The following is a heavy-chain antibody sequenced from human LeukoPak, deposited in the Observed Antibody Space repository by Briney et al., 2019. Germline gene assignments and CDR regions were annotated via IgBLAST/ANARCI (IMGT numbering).Heavy chain of an antibody. CDR3: ASMLRFFNYYYGMDV. Sequence: ASVKVSCKASGYTFTAYYMHWVRQAPGQGLEWMGWISPNSGGTNYAQKFQGRVTMTRDTSISTAYMELSRLRSDDTAVYYCASMLRFFNYYYGMDVWGQGTTVTVSS. V-gene: IGHV1-2*02. D-gene: IGHD3-3*01. CDR1: GYTFTAYY. CDR2: ISPNSGGT. J-gene: IGHJ6*02.